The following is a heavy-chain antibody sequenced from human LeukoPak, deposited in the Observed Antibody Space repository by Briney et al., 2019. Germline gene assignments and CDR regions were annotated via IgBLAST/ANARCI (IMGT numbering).Heavy chain of an antibody. CDR1: GYTFTGHY. D-gene: IGHD6-19*01. CDR2: INPNSGGT. Sequence: ASVKVSCKASGYTFTGHYMHWVRQAPGQGLEWMGWINPNSGGTNYAQKFQGRVTMTRDTSISTAYMELSRLRSDDTAVYYCAREGKSSGWEDYWGQGTLVTVSS. V-gene: IGHV1-2*02. CDR3: AREGKSSGWEDY. J-gene: IGHJ4*02.